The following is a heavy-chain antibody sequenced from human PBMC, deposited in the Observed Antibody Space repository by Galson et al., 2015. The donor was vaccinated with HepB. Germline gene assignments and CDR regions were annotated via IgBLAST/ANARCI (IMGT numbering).Heavy chain of an antibody. Sequence: SLRLSCAASGFTFSSYGMHWVRQAPGKGLEWVAVIWYDGSNKYYADSVKGRFTISRDNSKNTLYLQMNSLRAEDTAVYYCARGPTYYDYVWGSYRIDYWGQGTLVTVSS. CDR2: IWYDGSNK. J-gene: IGHJ4*02. CDR1: GFTFSSYG. CDR3: ARGPTYYDYVWGSYRIDY. D-gene: IGHD3-16*02. V-gene: IGHV3-33*01.